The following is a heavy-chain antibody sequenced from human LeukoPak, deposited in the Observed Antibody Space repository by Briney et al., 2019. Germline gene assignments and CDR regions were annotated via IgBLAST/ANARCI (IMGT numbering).Heavy chain of an antibody. J-gene: IGHJ4*02. Sequence: APVKVSCKASGYTFTGYYMHWVRQAPGQGLEWMGRINPNSGGTNYAQKFQGRVTMTRDTSISTAYMELSRLRSDDTAVYYCARDKYQYGSGSYDYWGQGTLVTVSS. V-gene: IGHV1-2*06. CDR3: ARDKYQYGSGSYDY. CDR2: INPNSGGT. CDR1: GYTFTGYY. D-gene: IGHD3-10*01.